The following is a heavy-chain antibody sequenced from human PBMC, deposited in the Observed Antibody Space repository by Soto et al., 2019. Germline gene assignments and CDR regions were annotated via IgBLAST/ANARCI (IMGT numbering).Heavy chain of an antibody. CDR2: IFYSGST. V-gene: IGHV4-39*01. CDR1: GGSISSSIYY. CDR3: ARQVVTPSSPISYFDA. Sequence: LSLTCTVSGGSISSSIYYGGWIRQPPGKGLEWIGSIFYSGSTYYNQSLKSRVTISVDTSKNQFSLKQYSVTAADTAMYYCARQVVTPSSPISYFDAWGQGTLVTVSS. D-gene: IGHD2-21*02. J-gene: IGHJ4*02.